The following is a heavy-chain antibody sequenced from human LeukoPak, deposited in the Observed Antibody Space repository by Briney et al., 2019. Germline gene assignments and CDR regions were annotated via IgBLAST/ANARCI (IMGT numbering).Heavy chain of an antibody. D-gene: IGHD3-22*01. CDR2: IYHTGNT. CDR3: ARGYYDSSGYYYKHPDPFDY. V-gene: IGHV4-30-2*01. J-gene: IGHJ4*02. CDR1: GGSISSGGYY. Sequence: SETPSLTCTVSGGSISSGGYYWRWIRQPPGKGLEWIGFIYHTGNTHYNPSLKPRVTISVDRSKNQFSLKLSSVTAADTAVYYCARGYYDSSGYYYKHPDPFDYWGQGTLVTVSS.